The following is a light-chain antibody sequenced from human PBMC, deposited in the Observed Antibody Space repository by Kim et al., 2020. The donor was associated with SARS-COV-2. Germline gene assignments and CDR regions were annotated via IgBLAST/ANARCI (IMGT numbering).Light chain of an antibody. J-gene: IGLJ2*01. Sequence: PGQTARITCSGDALPKQYAYWYQQKPGQAPVLVIYKDSERPSGIPERFSGSSSGTRVTLTISGVQAEDEADYYCQSADSSGTYHVVFGGGTQLTVL. V-gene: IGLV3-25*03. CDR2: KDS. CDR3: QSADSSGTYHVV. CDR1: ALPKQY.